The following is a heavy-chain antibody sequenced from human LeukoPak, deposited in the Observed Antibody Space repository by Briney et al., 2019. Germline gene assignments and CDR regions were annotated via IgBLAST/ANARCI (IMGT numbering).Heavy chain of an antibody. Sequence: PSETLSLTCAVYGGSFSGYYWSWIRQPPGKGLEWIGEINHSGSTNYNPSLKSRVTISVDTSKNQFSLKLSSVTAADTAVYYCARVRPGDCLHPWGQGTLVTVSS. CDR3: ARVRPGDCLHP. CDR2: INHSGST. J-gene: IGHJ4*02. CDR1: GGSFSGYY. V-gene: IGHV4-34*01. D-gene: IGHD2-21*02.